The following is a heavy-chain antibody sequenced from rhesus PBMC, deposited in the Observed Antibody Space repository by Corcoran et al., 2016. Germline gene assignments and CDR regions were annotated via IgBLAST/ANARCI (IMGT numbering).Heavy chain of an antibody. Sequence: QVQLQESGPGLVKPSETLSLTCAVPGDSFSGYYWGWVRQPPGKGLDGVGYINDRSGSTDYTPSLKSRVSISMDTSKNQFSLKLTSVTAADTAVYYCAREGFSNWNYLDYWGQGVLVTVSS. J-gene: IGHJ4*01. CDR3: AREGFSNWNYLDY. V-gene: IGHV4-165*01. CDR1: GDSFSGYY. D-gene: IGHD1-32*01. CDR2: INDRSGST.